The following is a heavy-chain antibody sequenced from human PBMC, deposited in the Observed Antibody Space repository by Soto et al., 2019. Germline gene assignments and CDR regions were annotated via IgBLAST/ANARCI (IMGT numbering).Heavy chain of an antibody. CDR2: IYPGDSDT. J-gene: IGHJ5*02. D-gene: IGHD5-12*01. CDR1: GNSFTSYL. V-gene: IGHV5-51*01. Sequence: XDSLKVSGQCSGNSFTSYLIGLVLQMPGKGLEWMGIIYPGDSDTRYSPSFQGQVTISADKSISTAYLQWSSLKASDTAMYYCARLSDPTSNWFDPCGQRTLVTVSS. CDR3: ARLSDPTSNWFDP.